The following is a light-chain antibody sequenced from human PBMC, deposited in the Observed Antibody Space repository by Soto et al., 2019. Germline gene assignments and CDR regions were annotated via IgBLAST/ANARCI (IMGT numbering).Light chain of an antibody. V-gene: IGLV6-57*03. CDR3: QSYDSSNQGV. CDR1: SGDIARNY. CDR2: EDD. Sequence: NFMLTQPQSVSESPGKTVTIACTRRSGDIARNYVQWYQQRPGSAPSAVIHEDDQRPSGVPDRFSGSVDRSSNSASLTISGLKTEDEADYYCQSYDSSNQGVFGGGTQLTVL. J-gene: IGLJ2*01.